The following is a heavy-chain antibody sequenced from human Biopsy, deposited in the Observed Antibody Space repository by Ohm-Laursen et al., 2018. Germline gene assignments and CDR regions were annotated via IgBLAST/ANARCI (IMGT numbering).Heavy chain of an antibody. D-gene: IGHD3-10*01. CDR3: AGNYGDYYFDF. J-gene: IGHJ4*02. Sequence: SLRLSCAASGFTFHTYAMNWVRQAPGKGLEWVALISYDGSNIHYAVSVKGRFTISRDNSKNTLYLQMNSLRAEDTAIYSCAGNYGDYYFDFWGRGTLVTVSS. V-gene: IGHV3-30*03. CDR2: ISYDGSNI. CDR1: GFTFHTYA.